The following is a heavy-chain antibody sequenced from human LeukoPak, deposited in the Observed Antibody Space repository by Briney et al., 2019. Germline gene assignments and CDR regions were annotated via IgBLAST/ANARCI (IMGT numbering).Heavy chain of an antibody. V-gene: IGHV4-39*01. Sequence: ASETLSLTCTVSGGSISSSSYYWGWIRQPPGKGLEWIGSIYYSGSTYYNPSLKSRVTISVDTSKNQFSLKLSSVTAADTAVYYCARVNSNPSNYFDYWGQGTLVTVSS. CDR3: ARVNSNPSNYFDY. CDR1: GGSISSSSYY. CDR2: IYYSGST. J-gene: IGHJ4*02. D-gene: IGHD2/OR15-2a*01.